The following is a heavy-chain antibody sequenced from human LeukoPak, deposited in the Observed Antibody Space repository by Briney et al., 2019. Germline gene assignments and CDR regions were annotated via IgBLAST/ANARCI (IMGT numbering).Heavy chain of an antibody. CDR2: ISAYNGNT. V-gene: IGHV1-18*01. J-gene: IGHJ4*02. CDR3: ARSDLGPYRVGQFDY. Sequence: ASVKVSCKASGYTFTSYAMNWVRQAPGQGLEWMGWISAYNGNTNYAQKLQGRVTMTTDTSTSTAYMELRSLRSDDTAVYYCARSDLGPYRVGQFDYWGQGTLVTVSS. CDR1: GYTFTSYA.